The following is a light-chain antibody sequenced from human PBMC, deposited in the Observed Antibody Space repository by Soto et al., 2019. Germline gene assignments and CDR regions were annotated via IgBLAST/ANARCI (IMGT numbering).Light chain of an antibody. Sequence: DIHMTQSPSSVSASVGDSVTFTCRASQDIRSWLAWYQQKPGKAPKLLLYAASILQSGVPSRFSGSGSGTEFPLTISSLQPEDFATYYCQQANSLPLTFGGGTKVEIK. J-gene: IGKJ4*01. CDR3: QQANSLPLT. V-gene: IGKV1-12*01. CDR1: QDIRSW. CDR2: AAS.